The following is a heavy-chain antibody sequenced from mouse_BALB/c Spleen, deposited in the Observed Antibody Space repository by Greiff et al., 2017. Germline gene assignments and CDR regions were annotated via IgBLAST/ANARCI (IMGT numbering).Heavy chain of an antibody. CDR1: GFTFTDYY. Sequence: EVQGVESGGGLVQPGGSLRLSCATSGFTFTDYYMSWVRQPPGKALEWLGFIRNKANGYTTEYSASVKGRFTISRDNSQSILYLQMNTLRAEDSATYYCARRTTVVANFDYWGQGTTLTVSS. CDR2: IRNKANGYTT. J-gene: IGHJ2*01. CDR3: ARRTTVVANFDY. V-gene: IGHV7-3*02. D-gene: IGHD1-1*01.